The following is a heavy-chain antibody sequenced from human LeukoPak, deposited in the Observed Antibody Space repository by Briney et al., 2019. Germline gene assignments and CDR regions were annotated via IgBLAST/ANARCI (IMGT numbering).Heavy chain of an antibody. CDR2: IKQEGPQR. V-gene: IGHV3-7*01. CDR1: GFTHTNQW. Sequence: PGGSLTLSCAPSGFTHTNQWMRCARPPPGGVLEWVGNIKQEGPQRNHVNSVKRRFTSSKDNAENAQYLQMNSLRADDTAVYYCSIDACIDSYFDYWGQGTLVTVSS. CDR3: SIDACIDSYFDY. J-gene: IGHJ4*02. D-gene: IGHD2-21*01.